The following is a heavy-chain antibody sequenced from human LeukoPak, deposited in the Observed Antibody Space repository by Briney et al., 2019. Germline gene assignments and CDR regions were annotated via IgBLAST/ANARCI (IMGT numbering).Heavy chain of an antibody. CDR1: GGSISSYY. Sequence: SETLSLTCTVSGGSISSYYWSWIRQPAGKGLEWIGRIYTSGSTNYNPSLKSRVTMSVDTSKNQFSLKLSSVTAADTAVYYCARETNNYYYYYHYMDVWGKGTTVTVSS. J-gene: IGHJ6*03. D-gene: IGHD1/OR15-1a*01. V-gene: IGHV4-4*07. CDR3: ARETNNYYYYYHYMDV. CDR2: IYTSGST.